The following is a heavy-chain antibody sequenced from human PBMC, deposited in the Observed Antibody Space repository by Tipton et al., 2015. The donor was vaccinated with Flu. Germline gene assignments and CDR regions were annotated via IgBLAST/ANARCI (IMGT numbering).Heavy chain of an antibody. CDR1: GGSITGGNFY. V-gene: IGHV4-61*02. J-gene: IGHJ4*02. Sequence: TLSLTCTVSGGSITGGNFYWSWIRQPAGKGLEWIGRIYDNGSTQYNSSLKSRVTLSLDTSKNQFSLKLTSVTAADTAVYYCSRETPSTYYYYFDSRGQGTRVTVSS. CDR2: IYDNGST. CDR3: SRETPSTYYYYFDS. D-gene: IGHD3-10*01.